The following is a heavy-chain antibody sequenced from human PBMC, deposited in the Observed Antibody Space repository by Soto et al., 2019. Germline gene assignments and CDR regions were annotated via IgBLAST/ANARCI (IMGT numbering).Heavy chain of an antibody. Sequence: PWGSLRLSCAASGFTFTNAWIYWIRQAPWKGREGVGSIKSRIEGGTADLAVPGKGKFTFSRYDSKDTVYLQINSLKYEDSAVYYCLYYYDRGTTFTVDNWGQ. J-gene: IGHJ4*01. CDR1: GFTFTNAW. D-gene: IGHD3-22*01. CDR3: LYYYDRGTTFTVDN. V-gene: IGHV3-15*01. CDR2: IKSRIEGGTA.